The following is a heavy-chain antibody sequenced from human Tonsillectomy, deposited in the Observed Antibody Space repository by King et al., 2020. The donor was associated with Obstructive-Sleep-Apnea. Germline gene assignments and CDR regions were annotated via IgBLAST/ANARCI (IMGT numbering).Heavy chain of an antibody. CDR3: ARRGGTGDSWYFDL. V-gene: IGHV5-51*01. CDR2: IYPGDSDT. Sequence: QLVQSGAEVKKPGESLKISCKGSGYRFSNYWIGWVRQLPGKCLDWMGIIYPGDSDTRYSPSFQGRVTISADKSISTAYLQWRSLKASDTAMYYCARRGGTGDSWYFDLWGRGTLVTVSS. CDR1: GYRFSNYW. J-gene: IGHJ2*01. D-gene: IGHD7-27*01.